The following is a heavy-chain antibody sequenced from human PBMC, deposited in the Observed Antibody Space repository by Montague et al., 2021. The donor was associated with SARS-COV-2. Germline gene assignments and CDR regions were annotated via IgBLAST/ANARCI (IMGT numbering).Heavy chain of an antibody. J-gene: IGHJ3*02. Sequence: SETLSLTCAGYGGSFSGYYGSWFRQPPGKGLEWIGEVNHSGSTNYNPSLKSRVTISVDTSKNQFSLKMNSVSAADTAVYYCARGQVTIFGVLIMLPAAGAFDIWGRGTMVSVSS. D-gene: IGHD3-3*01. V-gene: IGHV4-34*01. CDR3: ARGQVTIFGVLIMLPAAGAFDI. CDR2: VNHSGST. CDR1: GGSFSGYY.